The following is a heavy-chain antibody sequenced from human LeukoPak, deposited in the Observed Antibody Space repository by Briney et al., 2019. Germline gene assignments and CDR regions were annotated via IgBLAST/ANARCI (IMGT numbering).Heavy chain of an antibody. D-gene: IGHD3-16*01. CDR1: GFTFDDYA. J-gene: IGHJ4*02. CDR3: AKEWGEDRGSFYYFDY. CDR2: ISWNSGSI. V-gene: IGHV3-9*01. Sequence: PGRSLRLSCAASGFTFDDYAMHWVRQAPGKGLEWVSGISWNSGSIGYADSVKGRFTISRDNAKNSLYLQMNSLRAEDTALYYCAKEWGEDRGSFYYFDYWGQGTLVTVSS.